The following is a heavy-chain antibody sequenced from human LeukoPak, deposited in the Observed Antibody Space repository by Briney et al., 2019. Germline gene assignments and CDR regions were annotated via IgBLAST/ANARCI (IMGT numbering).Heavy chain of an antibody. D-gene: IGHD3-10*01. CDR3: ARDGPYYYGSGNDY. Sequence: PGGSLRLSCAASGFTFSSYWMSWVRQAPGKGLEWVANIKQDGSEKYYVDSVKGRFTISRDNAKNSLYLQMNSLRAEDTAVYYCARDGPYYYGSGNDYWGQGTLVTVSS. V-gene: IGHV3-7*01. J-gene: IGHJ4*02. CDR1: GFTFSSYW. CDR2: IKQDGSEK.